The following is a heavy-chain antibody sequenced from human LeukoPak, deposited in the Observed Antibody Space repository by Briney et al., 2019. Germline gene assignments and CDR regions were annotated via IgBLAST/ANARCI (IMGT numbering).Heavy chain of an antibody. CDR1: GGSISSSSYY. CDR2: VYYTGST. V-gene: IGHV4-61*01. J-gene: IGHJ3*02. D-gene: IGHD6-13*01. CDR3: VRRIATTGIYGFDI. Sequence: PSETLSLTCTVSGGSISSSSYYWTWIRRPPGEGLEWFGYVYYTGSTNYNPSLKSRVTISIDTSKNQFSLKLSSVTAADTAMYYCVRRIATTGIYGFDIWGQGTMVTVSS.